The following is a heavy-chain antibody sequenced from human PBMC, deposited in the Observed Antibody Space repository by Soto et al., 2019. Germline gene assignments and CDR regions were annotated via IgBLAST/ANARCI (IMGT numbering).Heavy chain of an antibody. D-gene: IGHD5-12*01. Sequence: SVKVACKASGGTFSSYTISWARQAPGQGLEWMGGIIPVFGAANHAQKFQGRVTISADESTRTVNMELSSLRSDDTAVYYCARGAATKILVLMYDALEIWGQGTMVTVSS. J-gene: IGHJ3*02. CDR1: GGTFSSYT. CDR2: IIPVFGAA. V-gene: IGHV1-69*13. CDR3: ARGAATKILVLMYDALEI.